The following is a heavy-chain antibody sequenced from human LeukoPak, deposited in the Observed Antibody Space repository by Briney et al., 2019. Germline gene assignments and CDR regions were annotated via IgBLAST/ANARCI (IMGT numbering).Heavy chain of an antibody. V-gene: IGHV4-39*01. Sequence: SETLSLTCTVSGGSISSSSSFWGWIRQPPGKGLEWIGHIKNGGSPDYNPPLKSRVTISLDTSKNQFSLTVSSVTAADTAVYYCARLTWITDYWGQGTLVTVSS. D-gene: IGHD5-12*01. CDR3: ARLTWITDY. CDR1: GGSISSSSSF. J-gene: IGHJ4*02. CDR2: IKNGGSP.